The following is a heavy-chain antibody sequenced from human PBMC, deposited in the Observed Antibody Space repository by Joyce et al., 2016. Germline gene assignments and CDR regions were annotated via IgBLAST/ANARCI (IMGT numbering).Heavy chain of an antibody. CDR2: IYTTGST. CDR1: GASATSGSFY. D-gene: IGHD1-26*01. CDR3: ARSTGGSYLFGMDV. Sequence: GKPSQTLTLTCTVSGASATSGSFYWSWIRQPAGKGLEWIGRIYTTGSTNYKSSLKSRVTMALNTSKNQVSLKLNSVTAAETAVYYCARSTGGSYLFGMDVWGQGTTVTVSS. J-gene: IGHJ6*02. V-gene: IGHV4-61*02.